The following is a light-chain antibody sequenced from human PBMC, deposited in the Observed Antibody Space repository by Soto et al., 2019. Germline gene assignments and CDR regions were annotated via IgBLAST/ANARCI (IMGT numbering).Light chain of an antibody. CDR1: SSDVGGYNY. Sequence: QSVLTQPASVSGSPGQSITISCTGTSSDVGGYNYVSWYQQHPGKAPKLMIYDISYRPSGVSDRFSGSKSGNSASLTISGLPAEDEADYYCDSYTSGSSYVFGTGTQLTVL. CDR3: DSYTSGSSYV. V-gene: IGLV2-14*01. J-gene: IGLJ1*01. CDR2: DIS.